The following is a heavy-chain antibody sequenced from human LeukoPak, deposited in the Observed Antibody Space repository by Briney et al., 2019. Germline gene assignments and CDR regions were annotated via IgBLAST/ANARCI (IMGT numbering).Heavy chain of an antibody. V-gene: IGHV4-61*01. Sequence: PSETLSLTCTVSGGSVSSGSYYWSWIRQPPGKGLEWIGYIYYSGSTNYNPSLKSRVTISVDTSKNQFSLKLSSVTAADTAVYYCAREGYCSGGSCPRDYWGQGTLVTVSS. J-gene: IGHJ4*02. CDR2: IYYSGST. CDR3: AREGYCSGGSCPRDY. CDR1: GGSVSSGSYY. D-gene: IGHD2-15*01.